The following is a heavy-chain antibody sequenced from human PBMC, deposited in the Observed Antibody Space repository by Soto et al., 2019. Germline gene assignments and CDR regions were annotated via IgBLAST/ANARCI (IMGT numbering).Heavy chain of an antibody. CDR3: ATRLAISNNLFVDD. CDR1: GFSINNGGVG. D-gene: IGHD4-4*01. Sequence: QITLKESGQTLVKPTQTLTLICSLSGFSINNGGVGVGWIRQPPGKAPAWLALLYWHDDKWYSQSLRYRLSDTKDSSKNHLAHTMAHIHPMYTGTYYCATRLAISNNLFVDDWGQGALVTLSS. CDR2: LYWHDDK. V-gene: IGHV2-5*01. J-gene: IGHJ4*01.